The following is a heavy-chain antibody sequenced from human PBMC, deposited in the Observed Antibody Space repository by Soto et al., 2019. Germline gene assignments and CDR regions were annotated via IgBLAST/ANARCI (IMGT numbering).Heavy chain of an antibody. CDR2: ISWNSDDT. D-gene: IGHD5-12*01. CDR3: VKDMVAAIRGGMHFAS. J-gene: IGHJ4*02. CDR1: GFIFDDYA. V-gene: IGHV3-9*01. Sequence: GGSLRLSCTASGFIFDDYAMHWVRQAPGKGLEWVSGISWNSDDTAYADSVKGRFIVSRDNAKNSLYLQMNSLKTEDTASYYCVKDMVAAIRGGMHFASWGQGTLVTVSS.